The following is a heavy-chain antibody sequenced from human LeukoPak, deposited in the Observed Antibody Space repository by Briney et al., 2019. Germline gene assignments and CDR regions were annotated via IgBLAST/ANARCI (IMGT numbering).Heavy chain of an antibody. D-gene: IGHD2-21*02. CDR1: GYTFTSYG. CDR3: ARDSKRSYCGGDCYSFFDY. V-gene: IGHV1-18*01. CDR2: ISAYNGNT. J-gene: IGHJ4*02. Sequence: AAVKVSCKASGYTFTSYGISWVRQAPGQGLEWMGWISAYNGNTNYAQKLQGRVTMTTDTSTSTAYMELRSLRSDDTAVYYCARDSKRSYCGGDCYSFFDYWGQGTLVTVSS.